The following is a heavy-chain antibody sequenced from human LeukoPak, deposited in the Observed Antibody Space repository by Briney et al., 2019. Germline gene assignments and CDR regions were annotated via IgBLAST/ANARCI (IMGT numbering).Heavy chain of an antibody. CDR1: GFTFSSYW. Sequence: GGSLRLSCAASGFTFSSYWMTWVRQAPGKGLEWVANIKQDGSEKYYVDSVKGRFTISRDNAKNSLYLEMNSLRAEDTAVYYCARGVVVPAATSGDHSKGRRYRVYWGQGTLITVSS. J-gene: IGHJ4*02. D-gene: IGHD2-2*01. CDR2: IKQDGSEK. V-gene: IGHV3-7*01. CDR3: ARGVVVPAATSGDHSKGRRYRVY.